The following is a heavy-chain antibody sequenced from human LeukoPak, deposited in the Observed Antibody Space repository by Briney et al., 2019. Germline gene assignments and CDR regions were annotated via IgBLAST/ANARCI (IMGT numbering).Heavy chain of an antibody. CDR2: ISSNGGST. CDR1: GFTFSSYA. V-gene: IGHV3-64*01. J-gene: IGHJ2*01. CDR3: ARDYADSGTVTTRYFDL. D-gene: IGHD4-17*01. Sequence: GESLSLSCAASGFTFSSYAMRWVRQAPGKGLEYVSAISSNGGSTYYANSVKGRFTISRDNSKHTLYLQMGSLRAEDMAVYYCARDYADSGTVTTRYFDLWGRGTLVTVSS.